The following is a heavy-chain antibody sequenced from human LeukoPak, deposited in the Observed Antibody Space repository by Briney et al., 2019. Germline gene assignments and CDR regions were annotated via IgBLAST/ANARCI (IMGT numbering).Heavy chain of an antibody. V-gene: IGHV5-10-1*01. Sequence: PGESLKISCKVSGCSFPSYWITWVRQVPGKGLEWMGRIAPSDSYTNYNPSFEGHVTMSVEKSITTVYLQWSSLKASDTAMYYCVRQPPGVYDTTQNWFDPWGQGTLVTVSS. CDR1: GCSFPSYW. CDR2: IAPSDSYT. D-gene: IGHD3-22*01. J-gene: IGHJ5*02. CDR3: VRQPPGVYDTTQNWFDP.